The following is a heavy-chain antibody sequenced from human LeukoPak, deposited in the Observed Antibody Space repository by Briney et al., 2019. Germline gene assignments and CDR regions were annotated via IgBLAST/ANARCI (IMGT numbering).Heavy chain of an antibody. J-gene: IGHJ3*02. D-gene: IGHD3-22*01. V-gene: IGHV3-23*01. CDR1: GFTFSSYA. Sequence: GGSLRLSCAASGFTFSSYAMSWVRQAPGKGLEWVSAISGSGGSTYYADSVKGRFTISRDNSKNTLYLQMNSLRAEDTAVYYCAKDRDDSSGYYPLDAFDIWGQGTMVTVSS. CDR2: ISGSGGST. CDR3: AKDRDDSSGYYPLDAFDI.